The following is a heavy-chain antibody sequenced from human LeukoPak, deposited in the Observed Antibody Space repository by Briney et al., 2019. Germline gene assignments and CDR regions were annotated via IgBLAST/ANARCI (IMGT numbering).Heavy chain of an antibody. D-gene: IGHD3-10*02. Sequence: GGSLRLSCATSGFTFSNYSMDWVRQAPGKGLEWVVFIRYEGSHKYYAESVKGRLTISRDNSKNSLYLQMISLRGEDTAVYYCAELGITMIGGVWGKGTTVTISS. V-gene: IGHV3-30*02. CDR1: GFTFSNYS. CDR3: AELGITMIGGV. CDR2: IRYEGSHK. J-gene: IGHJ6*04.